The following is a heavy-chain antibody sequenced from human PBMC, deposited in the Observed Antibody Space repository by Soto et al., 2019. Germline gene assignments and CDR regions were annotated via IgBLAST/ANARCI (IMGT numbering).Heavy chain of an antibody. Sequence: GASVKVSCKASGYTFTNYYMHWVRQAPGQGLEWMGVINYSGATPTYAQKFQGRVTMARDTSTSTVYVELSSLTSEDTAVYYCAGGGPDLATIGSLDYWGQGTLVTVSS. CDR2: INYSGATP. CDR3: AGGGPDLATIGSLDY. J-gene: IGHJ4*02. CDR1: GYTFTNYY. D-gene: IGHD3-16*01. V-gene: IGHV1-46*01.